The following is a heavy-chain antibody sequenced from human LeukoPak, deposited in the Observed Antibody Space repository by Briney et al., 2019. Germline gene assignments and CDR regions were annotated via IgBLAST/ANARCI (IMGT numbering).Heavy chain of an antibody. J-gene: IGHJ4*02. V-gene: IGHV4-4*09. CDR1: GGSISSYY. D-gene: IGHD1-1*01. Sequence: SETLSLTCTVSGGSISSYYWSWIRQPPGKGLEWIGYIKTSGSTNYNPSLKSRVTISVDTSKNQFSLKLSSVTAADTAVYYCAKASWVSNADAVLWGQGTVVTVSS. CDR2: IKTSGST. CDR3: AKASWVSNADAVL.